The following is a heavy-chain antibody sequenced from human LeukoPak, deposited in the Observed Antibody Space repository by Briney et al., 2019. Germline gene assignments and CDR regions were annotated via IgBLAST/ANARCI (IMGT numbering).Heavy chain of an antibody. CDR2: IYYTGST. D-gene: IGHD3-10*01. J-gene: IGHJ4*02. CDR3: ARAPRMVRGIIASDFDS. V-gene: IGHV4-31*03. CDR1: VGSISSNSYY. Sequence: SQTLSLTCTVSVGSISSNSYYWSWISQHPGKGLEWIGYIYYTGSTYHNPSLKSRITLSVDTSKNQFSLKLSSVTAADTAVYYCARAPRMVRGIIASDFDSWGQGTLVTVSS.